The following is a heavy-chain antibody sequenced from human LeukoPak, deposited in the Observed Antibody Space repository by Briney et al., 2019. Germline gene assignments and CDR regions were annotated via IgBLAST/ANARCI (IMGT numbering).Heavy chain of an antibody. CDR3: TRPEYSSGWYLGY. D-gene: IGHD6-19*01. Sequence: GGSLRLSCAASGFTFSGSAMHWVCQASGKGLEWVGRIRSKANSYATAYAASVKGRFTISRDDSKNTAYLQMNSLKTEDTAVYYCTRPEYSSGWYLGYWGQGTLVTVSS. V-gene: IGHV3-73*01. J-gene: IGHJ4*02. CDR1: GFTFSGSA. CDR2: IRSKANSYAT.